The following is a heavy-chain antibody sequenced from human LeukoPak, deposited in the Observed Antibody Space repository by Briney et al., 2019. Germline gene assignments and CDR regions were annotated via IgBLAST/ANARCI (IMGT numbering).Heavy chain of an antibody. CDR1: GFTFSDYY. Sequence: GGSLRLSCAASGFTFSDYYMSWNRQAPGKGLEWVSYISSSGSTIYYADSVKGRFTISRDNAKNSLYLQMNSLRAEDTAVYYCARVAYDILTGYRYDYWGQGTLVTVSS. CDR3: ARVAYDILTGYRYDY. D-gene: IGHD3-9*01. J-gene: IGHJ4*02. CDR2: ISSSGSTI. V-gene: IGHV3-11*04.